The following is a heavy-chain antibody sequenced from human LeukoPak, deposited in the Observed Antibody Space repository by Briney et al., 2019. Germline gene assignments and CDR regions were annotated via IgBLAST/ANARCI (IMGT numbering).Heavy chain of an antibody. J-gene: IGHJ4*02. V-gene: IGHV3-30*02. CDR1: GFTFSNYG. CDR3: ARDYGDYVFDY. Sequence: GGSLRLSCAASGFTFSNYGMHWVRQAPGKGLEWVTFIQFDGSSKYYADSVKGRFTISRDNSKNTLYLQMNSLRAEDTAIYYCARDYGDYVFDYWGQGTLVTVSS. CDR2: IQFDGSSK. D-gene: IGHD4-17*01.